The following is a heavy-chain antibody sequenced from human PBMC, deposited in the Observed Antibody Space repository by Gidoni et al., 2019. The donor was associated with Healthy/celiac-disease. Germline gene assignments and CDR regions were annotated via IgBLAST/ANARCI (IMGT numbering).Heavy chain of an antibody. D-gene: IGHD4-4*01. CDR2: IYYSGST. J-gene: IGHJ4*02. V-gene: IGHV4-39*01. Sequence: QLQLQESGPGLVKPSETLSLTCTVSGGSISSSSYYWGWIRQPPGKGLEWIGSIYYSGSTYYNPSLKSRVTISVDTSKNQFSLKLSSETAADTAVYYCARATTTVTTYDYWGQGTLVTVSS. CDR3: ARATTTVTTYDY. CDR1: GGSISSSSYY.